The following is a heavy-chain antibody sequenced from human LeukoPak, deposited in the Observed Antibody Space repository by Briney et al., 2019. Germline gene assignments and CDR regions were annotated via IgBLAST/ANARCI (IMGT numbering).Heavy chain of an antibody. D-gene: IGHD4-17*01. CDR3: ANDRGREASFYGDYSVSFDY. Sequence: GGTLRLSCAASGLPFSSYSMNWARDAPGRGLECGSYISSSSSTIYYADPVKRRFTIYRDNSKNSLYLQMNSLRAEDTAVYYCANDRGREASFYGDYSVSFDYWGQGTLVTVSS. V-gene: IGHV3-48*01. CDR2: ISSSSSTI. J-gene: IGHJ4*02. CDR1: GLPFSSYS.